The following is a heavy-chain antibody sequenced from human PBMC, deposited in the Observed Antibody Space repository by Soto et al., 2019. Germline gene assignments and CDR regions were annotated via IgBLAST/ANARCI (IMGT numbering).Heavy chain of an antibody. V-gene: IGHV3-21*01. Sequence: PGGSLRLSCAASGFTFSSYSMNWVRQAPGKGLEWVSSISSSSSYIYYADSVKGRFTISRDNAKNSLYLQMNSLRAEDTAVYYCASLYCSGGSCSDYWGQGTLVTVSS. D-gene: IGHD2-15*01. CDR3: ASLYCSGGSCSDY. CDR1: GFTFSSYS. CDR2: ISSSSSYI. J-gene: IGHJ4*02.